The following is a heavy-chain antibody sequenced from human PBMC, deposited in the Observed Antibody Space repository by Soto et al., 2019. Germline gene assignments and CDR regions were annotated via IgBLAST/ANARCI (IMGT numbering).Heavy chain of an antibody. Sequence: PGESLKISCKGSGYSFTSYWIGWVRQMPGKGLEWMGIIYPGDSDTRYSPSFQGQVTISADKSISTAYLQWSSLKASDTAIYYCGSGSFQIPNTNGMDVWGQGTTVTVSS. V-gene: IGHV5-51*01. CDR3: GSGSFQIPNTNGMDV. D-gene: IGHD3-10*01. CDR2: IYPGDSDT. CDR1: GYSFTSYW. J-gene: IGHJ6*02.